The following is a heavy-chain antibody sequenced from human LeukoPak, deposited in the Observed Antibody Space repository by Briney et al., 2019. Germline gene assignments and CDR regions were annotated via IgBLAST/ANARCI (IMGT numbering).Heavy chain of an antibody. V-gene: IGHV3-23*01. CDR3: AKPARGSGSYPTFDY. Sequence: GGSLRLSCAASGFTFSSYAMSWVRQAPGKGLEWVSAISGSGGSTYYADSVKGRFTIPRDNSKNTLYLQMNSLRAEDTAVYYCAKPARGSGSYPTFDYWGQGTLVTVSS. D-gene: IGHD3-10*01. CDR2: ISGSGGST. CDR1: GFTFSSYA. J-gene: IGHJ4*02.